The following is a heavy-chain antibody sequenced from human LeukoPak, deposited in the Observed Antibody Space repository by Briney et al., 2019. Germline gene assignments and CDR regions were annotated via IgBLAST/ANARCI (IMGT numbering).Heavy chain of an antibody. Sequence: WASVKVSCKASGGTFSSYAISWVRQAPGQGLEWMGGIIPIFGTANYAQKFQGRVTITADESTSTAYMELSSLRSEDTAVYYCARSPARYCSSTSCSGIYYYYGMDVWGQGTTVTVSS. CDR2: IIPIFGTA. D-gene: IGHD2-2*01. V-gene: IGHV1-69*01. CDR3: ARSPARYCSSTSCSGIYYYYGMDV. J-gene: IGHJ6*02. CDR1: GGTFSSYA.